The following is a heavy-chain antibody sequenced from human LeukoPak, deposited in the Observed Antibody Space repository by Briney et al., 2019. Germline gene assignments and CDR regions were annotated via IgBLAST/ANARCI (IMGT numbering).Heavy chain of an antibody. J-gene: IGHJ3*02. CDR3: ARGRRWDLLVSLIDASDI. D-gene: IGHD4-23*01. V-gene: IGHV3-53*01. CDR2: IFSGGST. CDR1: GFSFSDYA. Sequence: GGSLRLSCAASGFSFSDYAVHWVRQASGKGLEWVSVIFSGGSTYYADSVKGRFTISRDNSKNTLYLQMNSLRAEDTAVYFCARGRRWDLLVSLIDASDIWGQGTMVTVSS.